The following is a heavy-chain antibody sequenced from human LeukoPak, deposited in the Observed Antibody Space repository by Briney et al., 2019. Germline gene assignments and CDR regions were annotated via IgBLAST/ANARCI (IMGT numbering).Heavy chain of an antibody. D-gene: IGHD4-17*01. CDR2: IYSGGRT. CDR3: ARHDYGDPFDF. Sequence: PSETLSLTCTVSGGSISSSTDYWGRIRQPPGKGLEWIGTIYSGGRTYYNPSLKSRVTISIDTSKNQFSLKLSSVTAADTAAYFCARHDYGDPFDFWGQGTLVTVSS. J-gene: IGHJ4*02. V-gene: IGHV4-39*01. CDR1: GGSISSSTDY.